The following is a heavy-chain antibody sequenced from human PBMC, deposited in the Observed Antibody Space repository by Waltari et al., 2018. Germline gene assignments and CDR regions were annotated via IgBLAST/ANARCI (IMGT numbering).Heavy chain of an antibody. CDR1: GASFTSSLYF. D-gene: IGHD3-10*01. V-gene: IGHV3-23*01. CDR3: AKDSPFGDD. CDR2: ISDSGSDT. Sequence: VQLQESGPGLVKPSETLSLSCAVSGASFTSSLYFWVWIRQSPGKGLEWVSVISDSGSDTYYAESVKGRFTVSRDNSKNTLYLQMNSLRAEDTAVYQCAKDSPFGDDWGQGTLVTVSS. J-gene: IGHJ4*02.